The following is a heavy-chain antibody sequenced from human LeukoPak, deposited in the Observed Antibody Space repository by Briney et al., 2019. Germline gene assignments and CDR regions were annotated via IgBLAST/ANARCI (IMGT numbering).Heavy chain of an antibody. J-gene: IGHJ6*03. CDR2: FDPEDGET. CDR1: GYTLTELS. Sequence: ASVKVSCKVSGYTLTELSMHWVRQAPGKGLEWMGGFDPEDGETIYAQKFQGRVTMTRNTSISTAYMELSSLRSEDTAVYYCARAGGWYYSRLDMDVWGKGTTVTVSS. D-gene: IGHD6-19*01. CDR3: ARAGGWYYSRLDMDV. V-gene: IGHV1-24*01.